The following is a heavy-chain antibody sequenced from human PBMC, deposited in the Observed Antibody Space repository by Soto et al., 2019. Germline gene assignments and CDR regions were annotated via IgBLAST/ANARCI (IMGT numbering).Heavy chain of an antibody. CDR2: ISSNGGST. CDR3: ARDSPTFGGVKDFDY. V-gene: IGHV3-64*04. Sequence: PGGSLRLSCSASGFTFSSYAMHWVRQAPGKGLEYVSAISSNGGSTYYADSVKGRFTISRDNSKNTLYLQMNSLRAEDTAVYYCARDSPTFGGVKDFDYWGQGTLVTVSS. D-gene: IGHD3-16*01. J-gene: IGHJ4*02. CDR1: GFTFSSYA.